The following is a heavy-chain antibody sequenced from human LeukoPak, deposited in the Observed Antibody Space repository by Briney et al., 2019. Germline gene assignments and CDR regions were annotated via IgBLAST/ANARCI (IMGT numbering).Heavy chain of an antibody. CDR2: ISSSGDRT. D-gene: IGHD3-22*01. CDR1: GFTFSNFW. Sequence: PGGSLRLSCAVSGFTFSNFWMSWVRQAPGKGLEWVSSISSSGDRTFYADSVKDRFTISRDNSENTLYLQMSRLRAEDTAVYYCAKDRPNYHESNGHYYRPNGDYWGQGTLVTVSS. V-gene: IGHV3-23*01. CDR3: AKDRPNYHESNGHYYRPNGDY. J-gene: IGHJ4*02.